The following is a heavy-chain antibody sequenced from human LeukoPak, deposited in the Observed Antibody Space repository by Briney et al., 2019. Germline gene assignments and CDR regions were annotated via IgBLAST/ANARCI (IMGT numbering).Heavy chain of an antibody. J-gene: IGHJ6*04. CDR3: AREGYSGYGGYYYYGMGV. CDR1: GYTFISYC. Sequence: VASVKVSWKASGYTFISYCISWVRQAPGQGLEWMGWISAYNGNTNYAQNVQGRVTMTTDTSTSTAYMEMRSLRFDDTAVYYCAREGYSGYGGYYYYGMGVWGKGTTVTVSS. CDR2: ISAYNGNT. D-gene: IGHD5-12*01. V-gene: IGHV1-18*04.